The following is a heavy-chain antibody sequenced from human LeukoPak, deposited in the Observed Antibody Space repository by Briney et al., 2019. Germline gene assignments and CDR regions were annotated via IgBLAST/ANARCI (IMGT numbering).Heavy chain of an antibody. J-gene: IGHJ4*02. V-gene: IGHV3-23*01. Sequence: GGSLRLSCAASGFTFSSYAMSWVCQAPGKGLEWVSAISGSGGSTYYADSVKGRFTISRDNSKNTLYLQMNSLRAEDTAVYYCAKDGSGSYYRTPFDYWGQGTLVTVSS. CDR3: AKDGSGSYYRTPFDY. D-gene: IGHD3-10*01. CDR2: ISGSGGST. CDR1: GFTFSSYA.